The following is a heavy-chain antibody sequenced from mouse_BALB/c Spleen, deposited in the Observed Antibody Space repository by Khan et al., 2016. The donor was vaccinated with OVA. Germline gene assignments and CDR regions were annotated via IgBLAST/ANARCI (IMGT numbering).Heavy chain of an antibody. V-gene: IGHV1S135*01. D-gene: IGHD2-2*01. CDR1: GYSFTSYY. CDR2: IDPFSGDT. CDR3: TRHGYVAWFTY. Sequence: EVQVVESGPELMKPGASVKISCKASGYSFTSYYIHWVMESHGKSLEWIGYIDPFSGDTTYNQKLKGKATLTVDKSSSTASILISNLTSEDSAVYYCTRHGYVAWFTYWGQGTLVTVSA. J-gene: IGHJ3*01.